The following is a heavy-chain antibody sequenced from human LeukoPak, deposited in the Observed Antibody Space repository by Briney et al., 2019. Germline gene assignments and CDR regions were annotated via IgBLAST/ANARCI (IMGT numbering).Heavy chain of an antibody. Sequence: PSESLSLTCPVSGGSMNSHYWSFIRQPAGKGLEWIGRIHISWTTYYNPSLKSRLTMSVDTSKNQCSMRLTSVTAADTAVYYCTRGDYYDGGGRNWFDPWGQGTLVTVSS. D-gene: IGHD3-16*01. V-gene: IGHV4-4*07. J-gene: IGHJ5*02. CDR1: GGSMNSHY. CDR3: TRGDYYDGGGRNWFDP. CDR2: IHISWTT.